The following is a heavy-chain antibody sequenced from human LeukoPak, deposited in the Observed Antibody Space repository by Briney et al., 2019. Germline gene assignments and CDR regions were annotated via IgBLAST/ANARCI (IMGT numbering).Heavy chain of an antibody. CDR2: IYHSGST. CDR1: GGSISSGGYS. Sequence: PSETLSLTCAVSGGSISSGGYSWSWIRQPPGKGLEWIGYIYHSGSTYYNPSLKSRVTISVDRSKNQFSLKLGSVTAADTAVYYCASGSSLRAFDIWGQGTMVTVSS. V-gene: IGHV4-30-2*01. D-gene: IGHD3-10*01. CDR3: ASGSSLRAFDI. J-gene: IGHJ3*02.